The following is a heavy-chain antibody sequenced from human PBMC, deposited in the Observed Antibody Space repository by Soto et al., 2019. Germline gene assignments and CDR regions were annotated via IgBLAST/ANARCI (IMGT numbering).Heavy chain of an antibody. CDR3: ARGPYGGYQDY. CDR2: INPNSGGT. D-gene: IGHD4-17*01. J-gene: IGHJ4*02. Sequence: QVQLVQSGAEVKKPGASVKVSCKASGYTFTGYYMHWVRQAPGQGLEWMGWINPNSGGTNYAQKLQGWGTMTRDPSISTADMELSRLRSDGTAVYYCARGPYGGYQDYWGQGTLVTVSS. CDR1: GYTFTGYY. V-gene: IGHV1-2*04.